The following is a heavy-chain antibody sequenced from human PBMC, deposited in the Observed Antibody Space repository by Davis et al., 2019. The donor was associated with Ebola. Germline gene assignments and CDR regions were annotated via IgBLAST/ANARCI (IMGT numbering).Heavy chain of an antibody. CDR1: GFTFSDYY. CDR2: ISSSSSYT. V-gene: IGHV3-11*05. D-gene: IGHD3-10*01. J-gene: IGHJ4*02. Sequence: PGGSLRLSCAASGFTFSDYYMSWIRQAPGKGLEWVSYISSSSSYTNYADSVKGRFTISRDNAKNSLYLQMSSLRAEDTAVYYCARGGLGFGELFRFDYWGQGTLVTVSS. CDR3: ARGGLGFGELFRFDY.